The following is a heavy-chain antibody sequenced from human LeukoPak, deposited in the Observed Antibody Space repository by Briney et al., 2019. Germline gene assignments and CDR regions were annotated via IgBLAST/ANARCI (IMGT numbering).Heavy chain of an antibody. CDR3: AKAASYYGSGSYYNMGYYYYMDV. J-gene: IGHJ6*03. V-gene: IGHV3-9*01. CDR2: ISWNSGSI. Sequence: PGGSLRLSCAASGFTFDDYAMHWVRQAPGKGLEWVSGISWNSGSIGYADSVKGRFTISRDNAKNSLYLQMNSLRAEDTALYYCAKAASYYGSGSYYNMGYYYYMDVWGKGTTVTIPS. CDR1: GFTFDDYA. D-gene: IGHD3-10*01.